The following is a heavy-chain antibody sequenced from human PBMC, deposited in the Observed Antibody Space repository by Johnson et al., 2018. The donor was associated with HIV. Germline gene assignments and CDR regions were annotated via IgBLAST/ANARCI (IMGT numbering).Heavy chain of an antibody. CDR1: GFTFSSYA. V-gene: IGHV3-NL1*01. Sequence: QVQLVESGGGLVKPGGSLRLSCAASGFTFSSYAMHWVRQAPGKGLEWVSGISWNSGSIGYADSVKGRFTISRDNSKNTLYLQMNSLRAEDTAVYYCACGPPRITIFGVGPAFDIWGQGTMVTVSS. J-gene: IGHJ3*02. CDR2: ISWNSGSI. D-gene: IGHD3-3*01. CDR3: ACGPPRITIFGVGPAFDI.